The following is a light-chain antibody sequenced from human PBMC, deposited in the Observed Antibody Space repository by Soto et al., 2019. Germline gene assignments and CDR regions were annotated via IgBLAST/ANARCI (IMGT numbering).Light chain of an antibody. CDR1: SSSIGSNY. Sequence: QSVLTQPPSVSAAPGQKVTISCSGSSSSIGSNYVSWYQQLPGTAPKLLIYENDMRPSGIPDRFSGSKSGTSATLGITGLQTGDEADYYCGTWDSSLSAYVFGTGTKLTVL. CDR2: END. J-gene: IGLJ1*01. V-gene: IGLV1-51*02. CDR3: GTWDSSLSAYV.